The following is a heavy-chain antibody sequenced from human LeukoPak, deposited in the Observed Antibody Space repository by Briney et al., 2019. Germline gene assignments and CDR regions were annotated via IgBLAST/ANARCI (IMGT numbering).Heavy chain of an antibody. Sequence: GASVKVSCKASGGTFSSYAISWVRQAPGQGLEWMGGIIPIFGTANYAQKFQGRVTITTDESTSTAYMELSSLRSEDTAVYYCARADYDFWSGPGVPDAFDIWGQGTMVTVSS. CDR2: IIPIFGTA. CDR3: ARADYDFWSGPGVPDAFDI. CDR1: GGTFSSYA. J-gene: IGHJ3*02. V-gene: IGHV1-69*05. D-gene: IGHD3-3*01.